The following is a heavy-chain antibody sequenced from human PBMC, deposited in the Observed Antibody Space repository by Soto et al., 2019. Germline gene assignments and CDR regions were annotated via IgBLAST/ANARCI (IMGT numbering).Heavy chain of an antibody. CDR2: IYPGDSDT. Sequence: PGESLKISCKGSGYSFTSYWIGWVRQMPGKGLGWMGIIYPGDSDTRYSPSFQGQVTISADKSISTAYLQWSSLKASDTAMYYCARSQYYYDSSGYYGPGGDYYYGMDVWGQGTTVTVSS. V-gene: IGHV5-51*01. D-gene: IGHD3-22*01. J-gene: IGHJ6*02. CDR1: GYSFTSYW. CDR3: ARSQYYYDSSGYYGPGGDYYYGMDV.